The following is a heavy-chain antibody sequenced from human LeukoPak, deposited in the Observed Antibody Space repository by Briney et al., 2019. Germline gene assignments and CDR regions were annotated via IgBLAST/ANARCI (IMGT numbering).Heavy chain of an antibody. Sequence: SETLSLTCTVSGHSISSYYWSWIRQPPGKGLEWNGYIYYSGSTNYDTSLKSRVTISVDTSKNQFSLKLSAVTAADTAVYYCARSGSSSSIGSYFDYWGQGTLVTVSS. V-gene: IGHV4-59*01. CDR3: ARSGSSSSIGSYFDY. CDR2: IYYSGST. J-gene: IGHJ4*02. CDR1: GHSISSYY. D-gene: IGHD6-6*01.